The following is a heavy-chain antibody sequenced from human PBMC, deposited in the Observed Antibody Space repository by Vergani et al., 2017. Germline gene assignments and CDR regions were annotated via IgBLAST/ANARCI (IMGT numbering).Heavy chain of an antibody. V-gene: IGHV5-51*01. Sequence: EVELVQSGPEMRKPGASLKISCKGSEYSFGNDWIGWVRQQPGKGLEWMGIIYLADSDTRYSPSFQGQVTISADKSISTAFLQWDSLKASDTALYYCARHTTYTDSWGQGTLVTVSS. J-gene: IGHJ4*02. CDR1: EYSFGNDW. D-gene: IGHD1-1*01. CDR2: IYLADSDT. CDR3: ARHTTYTDS.